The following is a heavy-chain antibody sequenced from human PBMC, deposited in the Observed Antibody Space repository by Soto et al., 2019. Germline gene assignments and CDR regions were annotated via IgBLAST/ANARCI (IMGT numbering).Heavy chain of an antibody. V-gene: IGHV4-39*02. CDR3: ARLQTAVPHY. CDR2: IFHDGYI. Sequence: QVQLQESGPGLVMPSETLSLTCSVSGDSISGSPYYWGWIRQPPGKRMEWIGSIFHDGYIVYTPSLKSRLTISVDTSKNHFSLKLTSVAAADTAIYFCARLQTAVPHYWGQGILVTVSS. CDR1: GDSISGSPYY. J-gene: IGHJ4*02. D-gene: IGHD6-13*01.